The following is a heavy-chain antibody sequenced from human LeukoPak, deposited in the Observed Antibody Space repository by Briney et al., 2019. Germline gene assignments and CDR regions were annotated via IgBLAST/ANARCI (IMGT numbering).Heavy chain of an antibody. J-gene: IGHJ5*02. D-gene: IGHD3-22*01. CDR2: INHSGST. CDR3: AKTEEAYYYDSSGYTNWFDP. Sequence: SETLSLTCAVYAGSFSGYYWSWIRQPPGKGLEWIGEINHSGSTNYNPSLKSRVTISVDTSKNQFSLKLSSVTAADTAVYYCAKTEEAYYYDSSGYTNWFDPWGQGTLVTVSS. V-gene: IGHV4-34*01. CDR1: AGSFSGYY.